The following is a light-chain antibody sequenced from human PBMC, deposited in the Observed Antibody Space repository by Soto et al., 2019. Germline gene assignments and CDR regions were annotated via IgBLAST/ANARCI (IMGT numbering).Light chain of an antibody. CDR1: QSVSSS. J-gene: IGKJ4*01. V-gene: IGKV3-11*01. CDR3: QQRSSWPLT. CDR2: DAT. Sequence: EIVLTQSPATISLSPGETATLSCRASQSVSSSLAWYQQKPGQTPRLLIYDATNRATGIPARFSGSGSGTDFTLTVSSLEPEDFAVYYCQQRSSWPLTFGGGTKVEIK.